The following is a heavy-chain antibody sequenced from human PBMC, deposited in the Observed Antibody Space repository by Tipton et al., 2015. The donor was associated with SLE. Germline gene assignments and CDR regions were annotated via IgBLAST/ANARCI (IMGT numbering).Heavy chain of an antibody. CDR2: ISSDGST. Sequence: GSLRLSCTVSGASISTYYWTWIRQTPGKGLEWLGYISSDGSTNYNPSLQSRVVISDDTSKNQFSLRLRSMTAADTAVYYCASVDFWRGYSLPYWGQGALVTVS. D-gene: IGHD3-3*01. V-gene: IGHV4-59*01. J-gene: IGHJ4*02. CDR1: GASISTYY. CDR3: ASVDFWRGYSLPY.